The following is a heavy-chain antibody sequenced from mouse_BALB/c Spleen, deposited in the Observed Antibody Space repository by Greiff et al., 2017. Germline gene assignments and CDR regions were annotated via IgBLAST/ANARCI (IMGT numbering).Heavy chain of an antibody. Sequence: EVQVVESGPSLVKPSQTLSLTCSVTGDSITSGYWNWIRKFPGNKLEYMGYISYSGSTYYNPSLKSRISITRDTSKNQYYLQLNSVTTEDTATYYCARAAVVAHYAMDYWGQGTSVTVSS. J-gene: IGHJ4*01. CDR3: ARAAVVAHYAMDY. CDR1: GDSITSGY. V-gene: IGHV3-8*02. CDR2: ISYSGST. D-gene: IGHD1-1*01.